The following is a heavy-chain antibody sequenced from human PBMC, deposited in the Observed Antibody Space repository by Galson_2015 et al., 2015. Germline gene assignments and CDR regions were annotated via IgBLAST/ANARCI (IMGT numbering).Heavy chain of an antibody. CDR3: AREGVGTTYDAFDI. D-gene: IGHD1-1*01. CDR2: IIPIFGTA. V-gene: IGHV1-69*13. CDR1: GGTFSSYA. J-gene: IGHJ3*02. Sequence: SVKVSCKASGGTFSSYAISWVRQAPGQGLEWMGGIIPIFGTANYAQKFQGRVTITADESTSTAYMELSSLRSEDTAVYYCAREGVGTTYDAFDIWGQGTMVTVSS.